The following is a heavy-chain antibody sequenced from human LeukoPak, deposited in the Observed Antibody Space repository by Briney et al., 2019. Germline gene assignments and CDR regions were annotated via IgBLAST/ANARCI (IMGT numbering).Heavy chain of an antibody. V-gene: IGHV3-30*18. CDR2: MLYDGSSE. D-gene: IGHD5-24*01. Sequence: GGSLRLSCAASGFTFNKYAMHWVRQAPGKGLEWVAVMLYDGSSEGHADSVKGRFTISRDNSKDTLFLQMNSLRPEDTAVYFCAKGRGYNYVPGAFDVWGLGTMVTVSS. CDR1: GFTFNKYA. CDR3: AKGRGYNYVPGAFDV. J-gene: IGHJ3*01.